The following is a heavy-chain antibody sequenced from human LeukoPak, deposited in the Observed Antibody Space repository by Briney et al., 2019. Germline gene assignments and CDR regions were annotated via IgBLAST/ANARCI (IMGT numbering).Heavy chain of an antibody. J-gene: IGHJ6*04. CDR3: ARGGTRRDGYNFVFTV. Sequence: ASVKVSCKASGYTFTSYYMHWVRQAPGQGLEWMGIINPSGGSTSYAQKFQGRVTVTRDMSTSTVYMELSSLRSEDTAVYYCARGGTRRDGYNFVFTVWGKGTTVTVSS. V-gene: IGHV1-46*01. CDR1: GYTFTSYY. D-gene: IGHD5-24*01. CDR2: INPSGGST.